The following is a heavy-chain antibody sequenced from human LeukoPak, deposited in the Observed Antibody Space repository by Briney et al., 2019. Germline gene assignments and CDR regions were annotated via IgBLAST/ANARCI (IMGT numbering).Heavy chain of an antibody. CDR3: ASLGIGDY. CDR2: IYYSGST. CDR1: GGSISSSSYY. V-gene: IGHV4-39*01. J-gene: IGHJ4*02. Sequence: SETLSLTCTVSGGSISSSSYYWGWIRQPPGKGLEWIGSIYYSGSTYYDPSLKSRVTISVDTSKNQFSLKLSSVTAADAAVYYCASLGIGDYWGQGTLVTVSS. D-gene: IGHD7-27*01.